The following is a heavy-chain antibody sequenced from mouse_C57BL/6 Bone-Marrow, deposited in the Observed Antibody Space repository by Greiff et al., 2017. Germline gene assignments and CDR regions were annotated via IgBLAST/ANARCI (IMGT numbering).Heavy chain of an antibody. CDR3: ARGGKPFAMDY. CDR2: IYPGDGDT. D-gene: IGHD2-1*01. Sequence: VQLQESGAELVKPGASVKISCKASGYAFSSYWMNWVKQRPGKGLEWIGQIYPGDGDTNYNGKFKGKATLTADKSSSTAYMQLSSLTSEDSAVYFCARGGKPFAMDYWGQGTSVTVSS. V-gene: IGHV1-80*01. J-gene: IGHJ4*01. CDR1: GYAFSSYW.